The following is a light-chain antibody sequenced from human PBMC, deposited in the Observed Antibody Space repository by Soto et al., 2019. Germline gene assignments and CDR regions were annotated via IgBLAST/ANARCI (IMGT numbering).Light chain of an antibody. J-gene: IGKJ1*01. V-gene: IGKV1-39*01. CDR2: AAS. Sequence: DIQMTQSPSSLSASVGDRVTITCRASQSISSYLNWYQQKPGKAPKLLIYAASSLQSGVPSRFSGSGSGTGFTLTISSLQPEDFATYYCQLSYSTSWTFGLGTKVEIK. CDR1: QSISSY. CDR3: QLSYSTSWT.